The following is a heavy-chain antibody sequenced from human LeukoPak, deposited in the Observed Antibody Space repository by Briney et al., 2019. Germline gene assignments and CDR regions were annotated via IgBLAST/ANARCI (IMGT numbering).Heavy chain of an antibody. CDR3: STSGRDGYNLDY. J-gene: IGHJ4*02. Sequence: PGGSLRLSCVASGFTVSSNYMSWVRHAPGKGLEWGSVIYSGGSPYYADSVKCRFTISRDNSKNTLYLQMNSLSAEDTAVYYCSTSGRDGYNLDYWGQGTLVTVSS. CDR1: GFTVSSNY. V-gene: IGHV3-53*01. D-gene: IGHD5-24*01. CDR2: IYSGGSP.